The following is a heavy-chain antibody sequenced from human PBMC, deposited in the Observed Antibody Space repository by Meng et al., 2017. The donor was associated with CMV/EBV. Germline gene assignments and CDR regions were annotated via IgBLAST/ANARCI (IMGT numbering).Heavy chain of an antibody. Sequence: GESLKISCAASGFTFGDYGMSWVRQAPGKGLEWVSSINNRGSSTSYAGSVKGRLTISRDNSNNTLYVQMNSLTVEDTAVYYCAKGRGGAGTSYFDSWGQGTLVTVSS. CDR2: INNRGSST. D-gene: IGHD3-10*01. CDR3: AKGRGGAGTSYFDS. J-gene: IGHJ4*02. V-gene: IGHV3-23*05. CDR1: GFTFGDYG.